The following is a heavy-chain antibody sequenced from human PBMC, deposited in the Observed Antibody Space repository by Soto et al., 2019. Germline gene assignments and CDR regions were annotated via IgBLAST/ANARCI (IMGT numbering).Heavy chain of an antibody. CDR3: ARRDSD. V-gene: IGHV3-30*03. J-gene: IGHJ4*02. D-gene: IGHD2-21*01. Sequence: GGSLRLSCAASGFTFSSYGMHWVRQAPGKGLEWVAVISYDGSNKYYADSVKGRFTISRDNAKNSLYLQMNSLRAEDTAVYYCARRDSDWGQGTLVTVSS. CDR1: GFTFSSYG. CDR2: ISYDGSNK.